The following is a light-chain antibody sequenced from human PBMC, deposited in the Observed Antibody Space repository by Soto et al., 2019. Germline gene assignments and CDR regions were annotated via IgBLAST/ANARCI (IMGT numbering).Light chain of an antibody. CDR3: QQYGSSPNT. V-gene: IGKV3-20*01. J-gene: IGKJ2*01. CDR1: QSVSSSY. CDR2: GAS. Sequence: EIVLTQSPGTLSLSPGERATLSCRASQSVSSSYLAWYQQKPGQAPRLLIYGASSRANGIPDRFSGSGSGTYCSLTISRLEPEDFAVYYCQQYGSSPNTFGQGTKLEIK.